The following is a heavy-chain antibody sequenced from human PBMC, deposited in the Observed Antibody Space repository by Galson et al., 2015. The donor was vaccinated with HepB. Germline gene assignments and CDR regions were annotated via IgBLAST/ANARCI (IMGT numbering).Heavy chain of an antibody. J-gene: IGHJ6*02. V-gene: IGHV3-48*01. CDR2: ISSGGTR. CDR3: ARNPASYDYFSMDV. CDR1: GLTFVSYR. Sequence: SLRLSCAPSGLTFVSYRMNWVRQAPGKGPEWVAYISSGGTRYYADSVKGRFIISRDNARNSLFLHMNRLRAEDTAVYYCARNPASYDYFSMDVWGQGTTVIVSS.